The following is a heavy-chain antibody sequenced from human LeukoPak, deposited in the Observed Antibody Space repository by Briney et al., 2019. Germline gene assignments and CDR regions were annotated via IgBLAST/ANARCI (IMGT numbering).Heavy chain of an antibody. CDR2: INHSGST. Sequence: RTSETLSLTCTVSGGSISSYYWSWIRQPPGKGLEWIGEINHSGSTNYNPSLKSRVTISVDTSKNQFSLKLSSVTAADTAVYYCARGFVAAAGAPNFDYWGQGTLVTVSS. CDR1: GGSISSYY. CDR3: ARGFVAAAGAPNFDY. J-gene: IGHJ4*02. D-gene: IGHD6-13*01. V-gene: IGHV4-34*01.